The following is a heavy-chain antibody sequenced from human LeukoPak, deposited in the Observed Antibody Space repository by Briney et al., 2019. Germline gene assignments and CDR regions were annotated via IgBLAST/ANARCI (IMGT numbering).Heavy chain of an antibody. CDR2: ISSSSSTI. CDR1: GFTFSTYE. CDR3: ANLYGSGSYYNSGASETAY. V-gene: IGHV3-48*02. Sequence: GGSLRLSCAASGFTFSTYEMNWVRQAPGKGLEWVSYISSSSSTIYYADSVKGRFTISRDNAKNSLYLQMNSLRDEDTAVYYCANLYGSGSYYNSGASETAYWGQGTLVTVSS. D-gene: IGHD3-10*01. J-gene: IGHJ4*02.